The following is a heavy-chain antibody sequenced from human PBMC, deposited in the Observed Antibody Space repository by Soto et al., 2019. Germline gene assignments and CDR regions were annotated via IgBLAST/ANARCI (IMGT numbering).Heavy chain of an antibody. J-gene: IGHJ4*02. V-gene: IGHV4-59*08. Sequence: SETLSLTCTVSSGSINKYCWSWIRQPPGKELEWIGYTCDSGSTNYNPSLTSRVTMSVDTSKNQFSLNLSSMTAADTAIYYCARQGENDYFDFWGQGALVTVSS. D-gene: IGHD3-16*01. CDR1: SGSINKYC. CDR3: ARQGENDYFDF. CDR2: TCDSGST.